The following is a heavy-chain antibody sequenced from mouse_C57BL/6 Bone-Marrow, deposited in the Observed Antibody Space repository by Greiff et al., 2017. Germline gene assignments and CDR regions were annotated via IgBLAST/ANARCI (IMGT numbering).Heavy chain of an antibody. CDR3: ARGVRYPDWDFDV. J-gene: IGHJ1*03. V-gene: IGHV1-55*01. CDR1: GYTFTSYW. D-gene: IGHD1-1*01. Sequence: QVQLQQPGAELVKPGASVKMSCKASGYTFTSYWITWVKQRPGQGLEWIGDIYPGSGSTNYNEKFKGKATLTVDKSSSTAYMQLSSLTSEDSAVXYCARGVRYPDWDFDVWGTGTTVTVSS. CDR2: IYPGSGST.